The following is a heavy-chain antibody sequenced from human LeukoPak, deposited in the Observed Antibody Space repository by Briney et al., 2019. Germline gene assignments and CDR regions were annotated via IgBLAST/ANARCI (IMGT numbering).Heavy chain of an antibody. D-gene: IGHD1/OR15-1a*01. CDR1: GGAIRSYY. CDR3: ASGEHSVDS. J-gene: IGHJ4*02. Sequence: PSETLSLTCTVYGGAIRSYYWNWIRQPAGKGLEWIGRIYISGYTNDNPFLKSRITMSVDMSKNQLSLRLSSVPAADTAIDYCASGEHSVDSWGKGILVTVSS. V-gene: IGHV4-4*07. CDR2: IYISGYT.